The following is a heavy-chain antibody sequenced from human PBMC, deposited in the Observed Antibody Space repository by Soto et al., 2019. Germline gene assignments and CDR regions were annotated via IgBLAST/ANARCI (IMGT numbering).Heavy chain of an antibody. V-gene: IGHV1-69*06. Sequence: QVQLVQSGAEVQRPGSSVKVSCKASGGTFSSYAISWVRQAPGQGLEWMGGINPIFGTPHYAQKYQGRVTITADTFTNTAYMELTRLTSDYTAVYFCAREGHHFDYWGQGTLVTVSS. J-gene: IGHJ4*02. CDR2: INPIFGTP. CDR1: GGTFSSYA. CDR3: AREGHHFDY.